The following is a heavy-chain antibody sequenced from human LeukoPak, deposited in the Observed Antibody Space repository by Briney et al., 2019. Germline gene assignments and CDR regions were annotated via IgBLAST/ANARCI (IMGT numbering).Heavy chain of an antibody. CDR3: ARGKGTTGRFPYSSSWYYFDY. D-gene: IGHD6-13*01. J-gene: IGHJ4*02. V-gene: IGHV1-69*04. CDR1: GGTFSSYA. Sequence: GASVKVSCKASGGTFSSYAISWVRQAPGQGLEWMGRIIPILGVANYAQKFQGRVTITADKSTSTAYMELSSLRSEDTAVYYCARGKGTTGRFPYSSSWYYFDYWGQGTLVTVSS. CDR2: IIPILGVA.